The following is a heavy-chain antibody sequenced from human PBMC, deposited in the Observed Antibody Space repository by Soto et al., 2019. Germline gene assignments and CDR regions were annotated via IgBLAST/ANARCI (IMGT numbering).Heavy chain of an antibody. CDR2: INPHSGGT. CDR3: ARGIQLWLPWFDP. CDR1: GYTFTGYY. V-gene: IGHV1-2*02. J-gene: IGHJ5*02. Sequence: QVQLVQSGAEVKKPGASVKVSCKASGYTFTGYYMHWVRQAPGQGLEWMGWINPHSGGTNYAQKFQGRVTMTRDTSISTAYMELSRLRSDDTAVYYCARGIQLWLPWFDPWGQGTLVTVSS. D-gene: IGHD5-18*01.